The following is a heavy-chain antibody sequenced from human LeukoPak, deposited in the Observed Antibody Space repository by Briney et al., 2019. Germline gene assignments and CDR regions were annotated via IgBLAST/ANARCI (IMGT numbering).Heavy chain of an antibody. CDR2: IQNDASTE. CDR1: RFIFSHYG. CDR3: ARELSQIVWGGLDY. V-gene: IGHV3-33*05. D-gene: IGHD2-21*01. J-gene: IGHJ4*02. Sequence: PGGSLRLSCAASRFIFSHYGTHWVRQAPGKGLEWVAVIQNDASTENFADSVKGRFTISRDNSKNTVFLQMNSLRVEDTAVYYCARELSQIVWGGLDYGGQGTLVSVSS.